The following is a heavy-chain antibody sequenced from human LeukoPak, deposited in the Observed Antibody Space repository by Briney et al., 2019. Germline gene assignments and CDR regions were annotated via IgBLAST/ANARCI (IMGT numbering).Heavy chain of an antibody. CDR1: GGSISSYY. J-gene: IGHJ5*02. CDR2: IYYSGST. V-gene: IGHV4-59*01. Sequence: SETLPLTCTVSGGSISSYYWSWIRQPPGKGLEWIGYIYYSGSTNYNPSLKSRVTISVDTSKNQFSLKLSSVTAADTAVYYCAREGHYCSGGSCYSRWFDPWGQGTLVSVSS. CDR3: AREGHYCSGGSCYSRWFDP. D-gene: IGHD2-15*01.